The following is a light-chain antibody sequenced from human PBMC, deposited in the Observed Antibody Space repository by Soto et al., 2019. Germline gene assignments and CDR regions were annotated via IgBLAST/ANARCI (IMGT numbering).Light chain of an antibody. CDR3: QQTHTTPRLS. V-gene: IGKV1-39*01. CDR2: AAS. Sequence: DIQMTQSPSSLSASVGDRVIITCRASQSIKNYLNWYQQKPGKAPKLLMFAASNLQIGVPSRFSGSGSVTEFILTINGLQPEDLATYSCQQTHTTPRLSFGGGTKVEIK. J-gene: IGKJ4*01. CDR1: QSIKNY.